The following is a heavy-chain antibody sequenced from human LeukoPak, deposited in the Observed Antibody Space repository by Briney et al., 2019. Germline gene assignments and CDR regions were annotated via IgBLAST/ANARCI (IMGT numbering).Heavy chain of an antibody. CDR1: GGSISSYY. Sequence: SETLSLTCTVSGGSISSYYWSWIRQPPGKGLEWIGYIYYSGSTNYNPSLKSRVTISVDTSKNQFSLKLSSVTAADTAVYYCAKDGINYYDISGYDIWGQGTLVTVSS. CDR2: IYYSGST. CDR3: AKDGINYYDISGYDI. V-gene: IGHV4-59*01. D-gene: IGHD3-22*01. J-gene: IGHJ4*02.